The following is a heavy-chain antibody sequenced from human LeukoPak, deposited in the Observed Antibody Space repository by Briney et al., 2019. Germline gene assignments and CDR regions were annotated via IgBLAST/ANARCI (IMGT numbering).Heavy chain of an antibody. CDR3: AKGLYGENFDY. D-gene: IGHD4-17*01. Sequence: GGSLRLSCAASGFTFSSYGMYWVRQAPGKGLEWVAFIRYDGSNKCYADSVKGRFTISRDNSKNTLYLQMNSLRAEDTAVYYCAKGLYGENFDYWGQGTLVTVSS. CDR1: GFTFSSYG. V-gene: IGHV3-30*02. J-gene: IGHJ4*02. CDR2: IRYDGSNK.